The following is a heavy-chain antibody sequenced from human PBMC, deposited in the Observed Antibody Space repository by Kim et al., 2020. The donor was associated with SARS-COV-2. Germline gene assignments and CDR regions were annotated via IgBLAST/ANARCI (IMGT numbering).Heavy chain of an antibody. CDR1: GFTFSSYG. Sequence: GGSLRLSCAASGFTFSSYGMHWVRQAPGKGLEWVDVVWYDGSNKYYADSVRRRFTISRDNSKNTLYLQMNSLRAEETDVYYCARDLLVGATSYGMEVWGQGTTVTVAS. D-gene: IGHD1-26*01. CDR3: ARDLLVGATSYGMEV. J-gene: IGHJ6*02. V-gene: IGHV3-33*01. CDR2: VWYDGSNK.